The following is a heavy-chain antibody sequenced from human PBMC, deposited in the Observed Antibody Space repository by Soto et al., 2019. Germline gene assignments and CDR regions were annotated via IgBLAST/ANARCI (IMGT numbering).Heavy chain of an antibody. CDR2: IYPGASDI. Sequence: PGESLKISCQASGYTFIYFWVAWVRQVPGKGLEWIGVIYPGASDIRYSPSFEGHVTISADKSTNTAYLQWRSLEAADTAIYYCARHGTSRGSDYAAFDFWGPGTLVTVSS. CDR3: ARHGTSRGSDYAAFDF. D-gene: IGHD3-10*01. J-gene: IGHJ4*02. CDR1: GYTFIYFW. V-gene: IGHV5-51*01.